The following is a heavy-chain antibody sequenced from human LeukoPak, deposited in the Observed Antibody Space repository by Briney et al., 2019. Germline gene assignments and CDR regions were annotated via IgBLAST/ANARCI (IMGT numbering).Heavy chain of an antibody. CDR3: ARDLGVDRFDC. V-gene: IGHV3-7*01. J-gene: IGHJ4*02. D-gene: IGHD1-26*01. Sequence: GGSLRLSCAASGFTFSSYAMSWVRQAPGKGLEWVANIKQDGSERYYGDSVKGRFTISRDNANNSLYLDISNLSAEDTAIYYCARDLGVDRFDCWGQGTLVTVSS. CDR2: IKQDGSER. CDR1: GFTFSSYA.